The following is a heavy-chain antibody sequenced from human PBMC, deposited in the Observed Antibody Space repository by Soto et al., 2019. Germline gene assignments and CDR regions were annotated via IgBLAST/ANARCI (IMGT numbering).Heavy chain of an antibody. CDR3: AVDRLSSGWYRGWFEP. D-gene: IGHD6-19*01. J-gene: IGHJ5*02. CDR2: MNPSGGSI. CDR1: GYTFTSYY. V-gene: IGHV1-46*01. Sequence: ASVKVSCKASGYTFTSYYMHWVGQARGQGLEWMGIMNPSGGSISYAQKFQGRVTMTRDTSTSTLYMELSSLRSEDTAVYYCAVDRLSSGWYRGWFEPWGQGTMVTVSS.